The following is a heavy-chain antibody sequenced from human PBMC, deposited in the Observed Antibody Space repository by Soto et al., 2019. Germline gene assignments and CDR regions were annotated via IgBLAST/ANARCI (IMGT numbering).Heavy chain of an antibody. CDR2: IYGDDDK. CDR3: AHSKFGSSVGAFVT. CDR1: GFSLTTSGVA. D-gene: IGHD3-10*01. J-gene: IGHJ3*02. Sequence: QITLKESGPSLVKPTQTLTLTCTFSGFSLTTSGVAVGWIRQPPGKALEWLALIYGDDDKRYSTSLKTRLAISRGTSENQVVLTMTDMDPVDTATYYCAHSKFGSSVGAFVTWGQGTMVTVSS. V-gene: IGHV2-5*02.